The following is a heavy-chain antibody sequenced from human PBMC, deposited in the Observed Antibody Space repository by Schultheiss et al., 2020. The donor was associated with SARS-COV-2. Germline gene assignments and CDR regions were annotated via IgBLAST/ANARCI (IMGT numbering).Heavy chain of an antibody. CDR3: ARPRTKGQWLGSFDY. J-gene: IGHJ4*02. CDR1: GFTFSSYA. V-gene: IGHV3-23*01. Sequence: GGSLRLSCAASGFTFSSYAMSWVRQAPGKGLEWVSGISGSGGSTYYADSVKGRFTISRDNSKNTLYLQMNSLRAEDTAVYYCARPRTKGQWLGSFDYWGQGTLVTVSS. D-gene: IGHD6-19*01. CDR2: ISGSGGST.